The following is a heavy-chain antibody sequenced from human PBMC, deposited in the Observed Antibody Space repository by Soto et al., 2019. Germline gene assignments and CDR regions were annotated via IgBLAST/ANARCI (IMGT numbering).Heavy chain of an antibody. CDR2: IYHSGST. D-gene: IGHD6-19*01. CDR3: ARHIAVPTTRGFDY. J-gene: IGHJ4*02. Sequence: ASETLSLTCAVSGASINTNWWSWVRQPPGKGLEWIGEIYHSGSTNCNPSLEGRATISIDKSKNQFSLKLSSVTAADTAVYYCARHIAVPTTRGFDYWGQGALVTVSS. CDR1: GASINTNW. V-gene: IGHV4-4*02.